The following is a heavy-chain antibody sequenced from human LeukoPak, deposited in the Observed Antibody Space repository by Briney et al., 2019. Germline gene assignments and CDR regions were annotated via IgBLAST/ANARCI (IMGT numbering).Heavy chain of an antibody. D-gene: IGHD3-3*01. CDR3: ARADSGFLEWLFPPANGYYMDV. CDR2: INWNGGST. V-gene: IGHV3-20*04. J-gene: IGHJ6*03. CDR1: GFTFDDYC. Sequence: PGGSLRLSCASSGFTFDDYCMSWLRQAPGKGLEWVSGINWNGGSTGYADSVKGRFTISRDNAKNSLYLQMNSLRAEDTALYYCARADSGFLEWLFPPANGYYMDVWGKGTTVTVSS.